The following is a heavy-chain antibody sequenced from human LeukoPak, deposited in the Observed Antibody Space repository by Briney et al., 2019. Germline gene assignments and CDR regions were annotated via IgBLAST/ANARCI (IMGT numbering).Heavy chain of an antibody. CDR1: GGTFSSYA. CDR3: ARENDYDILTGYSIRPVYYFDY. Sequence: SVTVSCTASGGTFSSYAISWVRPAPGQGLEWMGGIIPIFGTANYAQKFQGRVTITADESTSTAYMELSSLRSEDTAVYYCARENDYDILTGYSIRPVYYFDYWGQGTLVTVSS. V-gene: IGHV1-69*13. D-gene: IGHD3-9*01. CDR2: IIPIFGTA. J-gene: IGHJ4*02.